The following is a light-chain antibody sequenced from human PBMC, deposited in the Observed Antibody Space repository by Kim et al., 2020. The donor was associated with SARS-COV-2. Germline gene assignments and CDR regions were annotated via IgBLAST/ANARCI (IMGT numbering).Light chain of an antibody. CDR2: KHS. Sequence: VCPGQTARLPRSGETFQKQCAYWYQQKPVQAPVLVINKHSGRPSGIPERFSGSSSGKTVTLTISGVQAEDEADYYCQSADSSGTVVFGGGTQLTVL. J-gene: IGLJ2*01. V-gene: IGLV3-25*03. CDR1: TFQKQC. CDR3: QSADSSGTVV.